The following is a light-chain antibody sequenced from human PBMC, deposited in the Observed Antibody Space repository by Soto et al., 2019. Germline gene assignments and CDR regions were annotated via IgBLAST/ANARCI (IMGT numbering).Light chain of an antibody. CDR2: DVT. V-gene: IGLV2-11*01. CDR1: NSDVGRYKY. Sequence: QSVLTQPRSVSGSPGQSVTVSCTGTNSDVGRYKYVSWYQQHPGKAPKLMLYDVTERPSGVPDRFSGSKSGNTASLIISGLQAEDEADYYCCSYAGTYSFVFGTGTKV. CDR3: CSYAGTYSFV. J-gene: IGLJ1*01.